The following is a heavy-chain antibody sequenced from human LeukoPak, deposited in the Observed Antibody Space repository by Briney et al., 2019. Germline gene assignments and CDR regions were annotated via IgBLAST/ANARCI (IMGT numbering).Heavy chain of an antibody. CDR3: ARGIDSSGYYSFDY. J-gene: IGHJ4*02. CDR1: GGSISSYY. CDR2: IYYSGST. V-gene: IGHV4-59*01. D-gene: IGHD3-22*01. Sequence: PSETLSLTCTVSGGSISSYYWSWLRQPPGKGLEWIGYIYYSGSTNYNPSLKSRVTISVDTSKNQFSLKLSSVTAADTAVYYCARGIDSSGYYSFDYWGQGTLVTVSS.